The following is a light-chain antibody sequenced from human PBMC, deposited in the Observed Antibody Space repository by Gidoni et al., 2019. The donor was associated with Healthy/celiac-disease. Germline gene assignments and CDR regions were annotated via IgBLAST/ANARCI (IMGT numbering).Light chain of an antibody. CDR1: SSNIGAVYD. CDR2: ANS. V-gene: IGLV1-40*01. CDR3: QSYDSSLSGHVV. J-gene: IGLJ2*01. Sequence: QSVLPQPPSVSGAPGQRVNISCTGSSSNIGAVYDVHWYQQLPGTAPKLLIYANSNRPSCFPDLFSGSKSGTSASLAITGLQAEDEADYYCQSYDSSLSGHVVFGGGTKLTVL.